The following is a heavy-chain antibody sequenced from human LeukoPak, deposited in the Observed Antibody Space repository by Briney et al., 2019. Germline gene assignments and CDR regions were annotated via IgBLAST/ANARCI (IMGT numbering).Heavy chain of an antibody. D-gene: IGHD2-15*01. Sequence: GGSLRLSCAASGFTFSSYGMHWVRQAPGKGLEWVAVISYDGSNKYYADSVKGRFTISRDNSKNTLYLQMNSLRAEDTAVYYCAKDCPGYCSGGSCFGDAFDIWGQGTMVTVSS. CDR3: AKDCPGYCSGGSCFGDAFDI. CDR2: ISYDGSNK. CDR1: GFTFSSYG. V-gene: IGHV3-30*18. J-gene: IGHJ3*02.